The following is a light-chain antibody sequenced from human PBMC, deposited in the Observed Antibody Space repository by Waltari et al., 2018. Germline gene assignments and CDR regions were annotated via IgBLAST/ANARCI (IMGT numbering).Light chain of an antibody. Sequence: NFMLTQPHSVSESPGKTVTISCTRSSGSIASHYVQWFQQHPGSAPTTVIYEDYQRPSGVPDRFSGSIDRSSNSASLTISGLKTEDEADYYCQSYDGINWMFGGGTKLTVL. CDR3: QSYDGINWM. J-gene: IGLJ3*02. CDR2: EDY. CDR1: SGSIASHY. V-gene: IGLV6-57*03.